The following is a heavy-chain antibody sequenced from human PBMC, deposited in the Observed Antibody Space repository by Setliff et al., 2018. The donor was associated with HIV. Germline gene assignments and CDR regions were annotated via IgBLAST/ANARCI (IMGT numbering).Heavy chain of an antibody. J-gene: IGHJ5*02. CDR3: ARVPVAGANWFDP. CDR1: GVSINRTDHY. V-gene: IGHV4-39*01. Sequence: PSETLSLTCSVSGVSINRTDHYWGWIRQSPGKRLEGIGSVSQSGSTYYNPSLKSRITISVDRSKNLFSLKLISVTAADQGVYYCARVPVAGANWFDPWGLGTLVTVSS. CDR2: VSQSGST. D-gene: IGHD2-21*01.